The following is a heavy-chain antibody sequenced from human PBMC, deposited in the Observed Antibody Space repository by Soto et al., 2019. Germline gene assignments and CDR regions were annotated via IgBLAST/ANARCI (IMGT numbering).Heavy chain of an antibody. CDR3: ARAQAGTALFDY. Sequence: SVKVSCKASGGTFSSYAISWVRQAPGQGLEWMGGIIPIFGTANYAQKFQGRVTITADESTSTAYMELSSLRSEDTAVYYCARAQAGTALFDYWGQGTLVTVSS. CDR2: IIPIFGTA. V-gene: IGHV1-69*13. D-gene: IGHD1-1*01. J-gene: IGHJ4*02. CDR1: GGTFSSYA.